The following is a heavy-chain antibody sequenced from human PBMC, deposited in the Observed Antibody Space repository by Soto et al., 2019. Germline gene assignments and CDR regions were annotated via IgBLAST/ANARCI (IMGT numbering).Heavy chain of an antibody. CDR3: ARTFTIFGVVIMAFDY. CDR2: INAGNGNT. Sequence: QVQLVQSGAEVKKPGASVKVSCKASGYTFTSYAMHWVRQAPGQRLEWMGWINAGNGNTKYSQKFQGRVTITRDTSASTAYMELSSLRSEDTAVYYCARTFTIFGVVIMAFDYWGQGTLVTVSS. J-gene: IGHJ4*02. V-gene: IGHV1-3*01. D-gene: IGHD3-3*01. CDR1: GYTFTSYA.